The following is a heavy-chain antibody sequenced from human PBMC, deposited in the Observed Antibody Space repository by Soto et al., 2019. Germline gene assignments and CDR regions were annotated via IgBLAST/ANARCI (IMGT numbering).Heavy chain of an antibody. D-gene: IGHD4-17*01. CDR1: GYTFTSYG. CDR3: AIPGLFDYGDQLELRY. J-gene: IGHJ4*02. Sequence: ASVKVSCKASGYTFTSYGISWVRQAPGQGLEWMGWISAYNGNTNYAQKLQGRVTMTTDTSTSTAYMELRSLRSDDTAVYYCAIPGLFDYGDQLELRYWGQGTLVTVSS. V-gene: IGHV1-18*01. CDR2: ISAYNGNT.